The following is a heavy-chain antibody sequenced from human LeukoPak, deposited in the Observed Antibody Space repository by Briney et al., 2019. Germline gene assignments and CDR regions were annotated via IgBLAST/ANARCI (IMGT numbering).Heavy chain of an antibody. V-gene: IGHV4-38-2*02. J-gene: IGHJ4*02. Sequence: PSETLSLTCDVSGYSISSGYHWGWIRQPPGKELEWIGSIYHSGITYYNPSLKSRVTISVDTSKNQFSLKVSSVTAADTAVYYCAREAGYSSTWYYSDYWGQGTLVTVSS. D-gene: IGHD6-13*01. CDR3: AREAGYSSTWYYSDY. CDR2: IYHSGIT. CDR1: GYSISSGYH.